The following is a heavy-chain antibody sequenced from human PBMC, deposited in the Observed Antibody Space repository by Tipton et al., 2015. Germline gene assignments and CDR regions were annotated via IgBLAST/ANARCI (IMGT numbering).Heavy chain of an antibody. J-gene: IGHJ4*02. Sequence: TLSLTCTVSGGSISTYLWSWIRQPPGKGLEWIGYIYYTGSTNYNPSLKSRVTISVDTSKNQFSLKLSSVTAADTAVYYCAKGHATRDYFDYWGQGTLVTVSS. CDR1: GGSISTYL. D-gene: IGHD1-1*01. CDR2: IYYTGST. CDR3: AKGHATRDYFDY. V-gene: IGHV4-59*01.